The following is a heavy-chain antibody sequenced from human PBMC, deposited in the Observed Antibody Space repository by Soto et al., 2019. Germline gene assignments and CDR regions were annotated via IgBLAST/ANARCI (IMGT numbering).Heavy chain of an antibody. J-gene: IGHJ4*02. CDR1: GFTFSSYG. Sequence: VPLLESGGGLVQPGGSLRLSCAASGFTFSSYGMTWFRQAPGKGLEWVSFSSATGAGTYYADSVKGRFTISRDNSKNTRYLQMTSLRSDDTAVYYCAKDRRAGGNYGFYSDFWGQGALVIVSS. CDR2: SSATGAGT. D-gene: IGHD1-7*01. V-gene: IGHV3-23*01. CDR3: AKDRRAGGNYGFYSDF.